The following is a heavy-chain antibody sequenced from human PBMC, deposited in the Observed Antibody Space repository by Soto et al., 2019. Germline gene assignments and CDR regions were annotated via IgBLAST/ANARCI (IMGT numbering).Heavy chain of an antibody. CDR3: ARGLFVVVPAAIFKTLGFDY. D-gene: IGHD2-2*02. Sequence: SETLSLTCAVYGGSFSGYYWSWIRQPPGKGLEWIGEINHSGSTNYNPSLKSRVTISVDTSKNQFYLKLSSVTAADTAVYYCARGLFVVVPAAIFKTLGFDYWGQGTLVTVSS. CDR2: INHSGST. V-gene: IGHV4-34*01. CDR1: GGSFSGYY. J-gene: IGHJ4*02.